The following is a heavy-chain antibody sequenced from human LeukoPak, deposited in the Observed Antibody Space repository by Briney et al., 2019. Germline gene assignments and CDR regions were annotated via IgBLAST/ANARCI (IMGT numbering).Heavy chain of an antibody. J-gene: IGHJ6*03. CDR2: INDSGST. Sequence: PSETLSLTCVVYVGSFSGYYWSWIRQPPGKGLEWIGEINDSGSTNYNSSLNSRVTISVDTSKNQFSLKLSSVTAADTAVYYCARGYYGSGSHCCHMDVWGKGTTITVS. CDR3: ARGYYGSGSHCCHMDV. V-gene: IGHV4-34*01. CDR1: VGSFSGYY. D-gene: IGHD3-10*01.